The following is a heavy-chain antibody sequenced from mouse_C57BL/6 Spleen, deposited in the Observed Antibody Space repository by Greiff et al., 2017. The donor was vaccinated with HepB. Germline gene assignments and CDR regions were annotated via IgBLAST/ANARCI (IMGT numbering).Heavy chain of an antibody. CDR3: ASQEGNYYAMDY. CDR2: IYPRSGNT. J-gene: IGHJ4*01. V-gene: IGHV1-81*01. Sequence: QVQLQESGAELARPGASVKLSCKASGYTFTSYGISWVKQRTGQGLEWIGEIYPRSGNTYYNEKFKGKATLTADKSSSTAYMELRSLTSEDSAVYFCASQEGNYYAMDYWGQGTSVTVSS. CDR1: GYTFTSYG. D-gene: IGHD3-3*01.